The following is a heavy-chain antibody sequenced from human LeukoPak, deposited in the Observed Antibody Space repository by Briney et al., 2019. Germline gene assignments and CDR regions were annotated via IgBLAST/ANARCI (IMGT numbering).Heavy chain of an antibody. D-gene: IGHD3-3*01. CDR2: IWYDGTNE. J-gene: IGHJ4*02. Sequence: QTGRSLTLSCAASGFTFTNYGMHWVRQAPGKGLEWVAVIWYDGTNENYADSVKGRFTISRDNYKNTLYLQMNSLRAEDTALYYCAKEAKYGRDFWSGTRSYFYYWGQGTLVTVSS. V-gene: IGHV3-33*06. CDR1: GFTFTNYG. CDR3: AKEAKYGRDFWSGTRSYFYY.